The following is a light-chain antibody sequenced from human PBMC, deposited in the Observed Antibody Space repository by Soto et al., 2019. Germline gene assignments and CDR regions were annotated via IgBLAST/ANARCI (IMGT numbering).Light chain of an antibody. V-gene: IGLV4-69*01. CDR3: QTGDSGDVL. Sequence: QPVLTQSPSASASLGASVKLTCTLSSGHSRYAIAWHQQHPEKGPRFLMKLKSDGSLKKGEGIPDRFSGSISGAERYLTISSLQSEDEADYYGQTGDSGDVLFGGGTKLTVL. CDR2: LKSDGSL. CDR1: SGHSRYA. J-gene: IGLJ2*01.